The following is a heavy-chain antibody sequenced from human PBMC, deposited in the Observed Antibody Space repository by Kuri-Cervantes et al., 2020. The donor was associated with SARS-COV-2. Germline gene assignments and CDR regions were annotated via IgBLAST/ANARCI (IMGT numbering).Heavy chain of an antibody. V-gene: IGHV4-59*01. CDR2: IFYSGST. Sequence: GSLRLSCTVSGDSISSYYWGWIRQPPGRGLEWIGYIFYSGSTNYNSSLKSRVTISVDTSKNQFSLRLNSVTAADTAVYYCARATSYCGGDCYIFDYWGQGTLVTVSS. CDR1: GDSISSYY. CDR3: ARATSYCGGDCYIFDY. D-gene: IGHD2-21*01. J-gene: IGHJ4*02.